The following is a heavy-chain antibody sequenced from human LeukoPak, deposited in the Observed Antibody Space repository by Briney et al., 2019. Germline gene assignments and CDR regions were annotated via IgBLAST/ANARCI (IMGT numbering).Heavy chain of an antibody. J-gene: IGHJ4*02. CDR2: IDTNTGSP. V-gene: IGHV7-4-1*02. Sequence: ASVKVSCKASGYTFTTYPINWVRQAPGQGLEWMGWIDTNTGSPTYAQGLTGRFVFSLDTSISTAFLQINSLKAEDTALYYCVRGIDTTGHFNYWGQGTLVTVSS. CDR3: VRGIDTTGHFNY. D-gene: IGHD2-8*01. CDR1: GYTFTTYP.